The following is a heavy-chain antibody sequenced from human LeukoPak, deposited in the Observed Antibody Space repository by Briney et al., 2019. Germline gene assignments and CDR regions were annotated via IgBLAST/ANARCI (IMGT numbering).Heavy chain of an antibody. CDR3: ATRYDSTWYQF. Sequence: PSETLSLTCTVSGGSITSYYPSWIRQPPGKGLEWIGYMLYSQSTRYNPALKSRVTMSMDTSKNQVSLKLRSVTAADTAVYYCATRYDSTWYQFWGRGTLVTVSS. V-gene: IGHV4-59*08. CDR1: GGSITSYY. J-gene: IGHJ4*02. CDR2: MLYSQST. D-gene: IGHD6-13*01.